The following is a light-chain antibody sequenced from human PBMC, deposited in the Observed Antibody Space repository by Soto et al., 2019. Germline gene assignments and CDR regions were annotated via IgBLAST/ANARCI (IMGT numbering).Light chain of an antibody. CDR1: QAISNY. CDR2: DAS. J-gene: IGKJ2*01. V-gene: IGKV1-33*01. CDR3: QQYDNIPYT. Sequence: DIQMTQSPSSLSASVGDRVTITCQASQAISNYLSWHQQKPGKAPKVLISDASILEAGVPSRFSGRASGTEFTFTITSLQPEDIATYYCQQYDNIPYTFGQGTKLEIK.